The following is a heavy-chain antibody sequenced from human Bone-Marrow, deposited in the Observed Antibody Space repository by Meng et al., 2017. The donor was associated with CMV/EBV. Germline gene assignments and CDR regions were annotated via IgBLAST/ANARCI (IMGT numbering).Heavy chain of an antibody. V-gene: IGHV4-61*01. CDR3: ARGGGIVVVPAAIREKEFDP. D-gene: IGHD2-2*02. CDR2: IYYSGST. CDR1: GGSISSSSYY. Sequence: SETLSLTCTVSGGSISSSSYYWSWIRQPPGKGLEWIGYIYYSGSTNYNPSLKSRVTISVDTSKNQFSLKLSSVTAADTAVYYCARGGGIVVVPAAIREKEFDPWGQGTLVTVSS. J-gene: IGHJ5*02.